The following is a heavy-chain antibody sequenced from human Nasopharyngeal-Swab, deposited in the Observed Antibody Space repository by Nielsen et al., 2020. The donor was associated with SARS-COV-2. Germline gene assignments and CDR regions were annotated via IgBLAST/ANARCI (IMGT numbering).Heavy chain of an antibody. J-gene: IGHJ4*02. Sequence: GKSLKISCAASGFTFSSYAMSWVRQAPGKGLEWVSAISGSGGSTYYADSVKGRFTISRDNSKNTLYLQMNSLRAEDTAVYYCARATVTTSNWGQGTLVTVSS. D-gene: IGHD4-17*01. V-gene: IGHV3-23*01. CDR2: ISGSGGST. CDR1: GFTFSSYA. CDR3: ARATVTTSN.